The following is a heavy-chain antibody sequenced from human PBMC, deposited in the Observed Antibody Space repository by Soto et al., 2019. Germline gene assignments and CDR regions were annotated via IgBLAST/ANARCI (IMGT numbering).Heavy chain of an antibody. V-gene: IGHV4-61*01. CDR1: GGSVSSGSYY. Sequence: PSETLSLTCTVSGGSVSSGSYYWSWIRQPPGKGLEWIGYIYYSGSTNYNPSLKSRVTISVDTSKNQFSLKLSSVTAADTAVYYCFYGDYYYGMDVWGQGTTVTVSS. CDR3: FYGDYYYGMDV. CDR2: IYYSGST. J-gene: IGHJ6*02. D-gene: IGHD4-17*01.